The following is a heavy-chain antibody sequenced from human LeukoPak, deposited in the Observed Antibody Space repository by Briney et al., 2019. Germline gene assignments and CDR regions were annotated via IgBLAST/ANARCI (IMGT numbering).Heavy chain of an antibody. Sequence: SETLSLTCTVSGGSISSSSYYWGWIRQPPGKGLEWIGSIYYSGSTYYNPSLKSRVTISVDTSKNQFSLKLSSVTAADTAVYYCARIVRLATSFDYWGQGTLVTVSS. CDR1: GGSISSSSYY. D-gene: IGHD3-10*01. CDR3: ARIVRLATSFDY. V-gene: IGHV4-39*01. CDR2: IYYSGST. J-gene: IGHJ4*02.